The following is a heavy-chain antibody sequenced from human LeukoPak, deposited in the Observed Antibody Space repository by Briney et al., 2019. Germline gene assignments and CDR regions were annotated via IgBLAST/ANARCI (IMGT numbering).Heavy chain of an antibody. J-gene: IGHJ6*02. CDR3: AKESYSYGRYYYYGMDV. V-gene: IGHV3-9*01. CDR2: ISWNSGSI. Sequence: GGSLRLSCAASGFTFSSFSMNWVRQAPGKGLEWVSGISWNSGSIGYADSVKGRFTISRDNARNSLYLQMNSLRAEDTALYYCAKESYSYGRYYYYGMDVWGQGTTVTVSS. D-gene: IGHD5-18*01. CDR1: GFTFSSFS.